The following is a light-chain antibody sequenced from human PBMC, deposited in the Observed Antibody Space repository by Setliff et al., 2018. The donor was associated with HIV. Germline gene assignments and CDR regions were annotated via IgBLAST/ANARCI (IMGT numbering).Light chain of an antibody. J-gene: IGLJ1*01. V-gene: IGLV3-21*04. Sequence: SYALTQPPSVSVAPGKTARITCGGNNIGSKSVHWYQQKPGRAPVLVIYYDSDRPSGIPERFSGSNSGNTATLTISRVEAGDEADYYCQVWDSSSDHDVFGTGTKVTVL. CDR1: NIGSKS. CDR2: YDS. CDR3: QVWDSSSDHDV.